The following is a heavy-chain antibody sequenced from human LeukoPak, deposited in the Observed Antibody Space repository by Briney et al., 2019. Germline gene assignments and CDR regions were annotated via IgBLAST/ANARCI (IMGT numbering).Heavy chain of an antibody. Sequence: AGSLRLSCAASGFTFSSYCMSWVRQAPGKGLEWVANIEQDGSEKYYVDSVKGRFTNSRDNAKNSLYLQMNSLRAEDTAVYYCARDLGRIQLWPVGYWGQGTLVTVSS. V-gene: IGHV3-7*01. CDR1: GFTFSSYC. CDR3: ARDLGRIQLWPVGY. D-gene: IGHD5-18*01. J-gene: IGHJ4*02. CDR2: IEQDGSEK.